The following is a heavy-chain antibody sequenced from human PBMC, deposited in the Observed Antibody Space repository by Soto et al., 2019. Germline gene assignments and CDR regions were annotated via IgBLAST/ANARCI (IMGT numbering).Heavy chain of an antibody. D-gene: IGHD5-18*01. CDR2: SHNSGTT. Sequence: ESLSVSCNVSGGSVNSEEYDWTWVRQPPGKGLEWIGNSHNSGTTNYNPSLQNRVTLSIDTSKNQYSLKLTSVTAADAALYYCARDIRGFSRALDDWARGTPVTVPS. CDR3: ARDIRGFSRALDD. CDR1: GGSVNSEEYD. J-gene: IGHJ4*02. V-gene: IGHV4-61*08.